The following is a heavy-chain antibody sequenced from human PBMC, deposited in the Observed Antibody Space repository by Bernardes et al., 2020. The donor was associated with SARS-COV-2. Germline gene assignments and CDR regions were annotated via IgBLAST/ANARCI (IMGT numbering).Heavy chain of an antibody. D-gene: IGHD1-1*01. Sequence: GGSLRLSCAASGFTFSSSAMSWVRQAPGKGLEWVSLIIGSGTNTFYADSVKGRFTISRDNSKNTLYLQVNSLRAEDTAVYYCARDPTSTALGNWNDIDYYYGMDVWGQGTTVTVSS. V-gene: IGHV3-23*01. CDR1: GFTFSSSA. J-gene: IGHJ6*02. CDR2: IIGSGTNT. CDR3: ARDPTSTALGNWNDIDYYYGMDV.